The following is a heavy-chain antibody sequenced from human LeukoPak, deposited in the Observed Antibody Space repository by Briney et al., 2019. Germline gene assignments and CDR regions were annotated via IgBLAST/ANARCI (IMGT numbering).Heavy chain of an antibody. CDR2: IYYSGST. D-gene: IGHD3-22*01. CDR1: RGSISSSGYY. V-gene: IGHV4-39*01. Sequence: PSETLSLXCTVSRGSISSSGYYWGWIRQPPGKGLEWIGSIYYSGSTYYNPSLKSRVTISVDTSKNQFSLNLSSVTAADTAVYYCARLHYYDSSGFYYFDYWGQGTLVTVSS. J-gene: IGHJ4*02. CDR3: ARLHYYDSSGFYYFDY.